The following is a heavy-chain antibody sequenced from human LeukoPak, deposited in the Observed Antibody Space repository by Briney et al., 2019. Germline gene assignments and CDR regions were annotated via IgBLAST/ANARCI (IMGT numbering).Heavy chain of an antibody. CDR3: ARDSRQLVRGRDFDY. V-gene: IGHV1-18*01. Sequence: GASVKVSCKASGYTFTSYGISWVRQAPGQGLEWMRWISAYNGNTNYAQKLQGRVTMTTDTSTSTAYMELRSLRSDDTAVYYCARDSRQLVRGRDFDYWGQGTLVTVSS. CDR1: GYTFTSYG. D-gene: IGHD6-13*01. CDR2: ISAYNGNT. J-gene: IGHJ4*02.